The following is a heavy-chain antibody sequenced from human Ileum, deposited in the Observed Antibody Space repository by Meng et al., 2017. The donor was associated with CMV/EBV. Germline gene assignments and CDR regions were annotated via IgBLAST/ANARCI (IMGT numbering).Heavy chain of an antibody. J-gene: IGHJ4*02. CDR2: ISSSGSSI. CDR1: GFTFSDYY. CDR3: ARQAAAGIDY. V-gene: IGHV3-11*01. Sequence: LSFAASGFTFSDYYMSWIRQAPGKGLEWLSYISSSGSSIYYADSVKGRFTISRDNAKNSLYLQMNSLRAEDTAVYYCARQAAAGIDYWGQGTLVTVSS. D-gene: IGHD6-13*01.